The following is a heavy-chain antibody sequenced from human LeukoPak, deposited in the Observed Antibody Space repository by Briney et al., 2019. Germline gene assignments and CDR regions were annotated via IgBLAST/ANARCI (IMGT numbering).Heavy chain of an antibody. CDR1: GYTFTGYY. CDR2: INPNSGGT. D-gene: IGHD5-18*01. J-gene: IGHJ3*02. CDR3: ASPPSDTAMATHDAFDI. V-gene: IGHV1-2*06. Sequence: ASVKVSCKASGYTFTGYYVHWVRQAPGQGLEWMGRINPNSGGTNYAQKFQGRVTMTRDTSISTAYMELSRLRSDDTAVYYCASPPSDTAMATHDAFDIWGQGTMVTVSS.